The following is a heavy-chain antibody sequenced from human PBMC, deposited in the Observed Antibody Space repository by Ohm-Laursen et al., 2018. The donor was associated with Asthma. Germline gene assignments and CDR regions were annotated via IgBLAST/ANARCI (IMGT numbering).Heavy chain of an antibody. J-gene: IGHJ4*02. CDR1: GFTFSSYA. Sequence: SLRLSCTASGFTFSSYAMHWVRQAPGKGLEYVSAISSNGGSTYYADSVKGRFTISRDNSKNTLYLQMSSLRAADTAVYYCARSAHHTMIVWDYWGQGTLVTVSS. V-gene: IGHV3-64D*08. CDR3: ARSAHHTMIVWDY. CDR2: ISSNGGST. D-gene: IGHD3-22*01.